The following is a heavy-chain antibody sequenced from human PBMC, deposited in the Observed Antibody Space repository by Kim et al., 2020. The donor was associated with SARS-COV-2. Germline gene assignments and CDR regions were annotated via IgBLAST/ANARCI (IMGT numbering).Heavy chain of an antibody. Sequence: SETLSLTCAVYGGSFSGYYWSWIRQPPGKGLEWIGEINHSGSTNYNPSLKSRVTISVDTSKNQFSLKLSSVTAADTAVYYCASRVKGGPGIPSYWGQGTLVTVSS. J-gene: IGHJ4*02. CDR1: GGSFSGYY. D-gene: IGHD2-21*01. CDR3: ASRVKGGPGIPSY. V-gene: IGHV4-34*01. CDR2: INHSGST.